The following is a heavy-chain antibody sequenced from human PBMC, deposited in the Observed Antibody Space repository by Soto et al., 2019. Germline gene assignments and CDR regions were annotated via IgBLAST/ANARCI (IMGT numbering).Heavy chain of an antibody. J-gene: IGHJ5*02. CDR2: IYYSGST. D-gene: IGHD2-21*02. V-gene: IGHV4-30-4*08. CDR3: ARTMVVTQNWFDP. Sequence: SETLSLTCTVSGGSISSYYWSWIRQPPGKGLEWIGYIYYSGSTYYNPSLKSRVTISVDTSKNQSSLKLSSVTSADTAVYYCARTMVVTQNWFDPWGQGTLVTVSS. CDR1: GGSISSYY.